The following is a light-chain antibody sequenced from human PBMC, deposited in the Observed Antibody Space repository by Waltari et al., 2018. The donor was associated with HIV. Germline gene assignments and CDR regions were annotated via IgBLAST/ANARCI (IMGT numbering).Light chain of an antibody. J-gene: IGKJ2*01. Sequence: DIQLTQSPSTLSASVGDGVTITCRASQSIGYWLAWYQVKPGRGPKPLIYKASSLEGGVPSRFSGSGSGTEFTLTISSLQPDDFATYYCQQSQSFLYTFGQGTKLEIK. V-gene: IGKV1-5*03. CDR3: QQSQSFLYT. CDR1: QSIGYW. CDR2: KAS.